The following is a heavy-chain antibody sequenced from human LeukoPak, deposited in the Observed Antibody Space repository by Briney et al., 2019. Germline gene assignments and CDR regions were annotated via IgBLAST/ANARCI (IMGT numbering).Heavy chain of an antibody. V-gene: IGHV3-30*04. D-gene: IGHD3-9*01. CDR3: ARPKLRYFDWHDAFDI. CDR2: ISYDGSNK. Sequence: GGFLRLSCAASGFTFSSYAMHWVRQAPGKGLEWVAVISYDGSNKYYADSVKGRFTISRDNSKNTLYLQMNSLRAEDTAVYYCARPKLRYFDWHDAFDIWGQGTMVTVSS. CDR1: GFTFSSYA. J-gene: IGHJ3*02.